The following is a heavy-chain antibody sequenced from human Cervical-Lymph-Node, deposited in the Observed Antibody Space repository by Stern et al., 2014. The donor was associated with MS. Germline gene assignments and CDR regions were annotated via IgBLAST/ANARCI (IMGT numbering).Heavy chain of an antibody. Sequence: QLMQSGAEVKKPGASVKVSCKTSGYSFSEFYVTWVRQAPGQGLEWMGIINPSSGSTNYAQRFQGRISMTTDTSTSTIYMEMRSLKSEDTAIYYCARGVSYGGNYFDFWGRGTLVTVSS. CDR2: INPSSGST. J-gene: IGHJ4*02. D-gene: IGHD4-23*01. V-gene: IGHV1-46*01. CDR3: ARGVSYGGNYFDF. CDR1: GYSFSEFY.